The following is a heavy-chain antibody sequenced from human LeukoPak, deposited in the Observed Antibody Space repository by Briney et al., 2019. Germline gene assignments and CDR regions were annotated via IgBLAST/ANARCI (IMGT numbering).Heavy chain of an antibody. V-gene: IGHV3-30-3*01. J-gene: IGHJ4*02. Sequence: GGSLRLSCAASGFTFSSYAMHWVRQAPGKGLEWVAVISYDGSNKYYADSVKGRFTISRDNSKNTLYLQMNSLRAEDTAVYYCASLSGSYAGAYWSQGTLVTVSS. CDR2: ISYDGSNK. D-gene: IGHD1-26*01. CDR3: ASLSGSYAGAY. CDR1: GFTFSSYA.